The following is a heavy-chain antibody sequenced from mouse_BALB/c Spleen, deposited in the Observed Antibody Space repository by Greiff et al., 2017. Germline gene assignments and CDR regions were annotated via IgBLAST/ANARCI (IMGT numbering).Heavy chain of an antibody. J-gene: IGHJ1*01. V-gene: IGHV1-9*01. D-gene: IGHD2-10*02. Sequence: VQLQQSGAELMKPGASVKISCKATGYTFSSYWIEWVKQRPGHGLEWIGEILPGSGSTNYNEKFKGKATFTADTSSNTAYMQLSSLTSEDSAVYYCARRGEKYGNWYFDVWGAGTTVTVSS. CDR2: ILPGSGST. CDR1: GYTFSSYW. CDR3: ARRGEKYGNWYFDV.